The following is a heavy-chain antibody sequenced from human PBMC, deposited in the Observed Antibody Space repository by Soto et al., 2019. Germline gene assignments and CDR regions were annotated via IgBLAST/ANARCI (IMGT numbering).Heavy chain of an antibody. CDR2: ISYTGAT. CDR3: ARGGPVSVSPAWQLLGYFDY. CDR1: GGSISRGAYF. Sequence: QVHLQESGPGQVRPSQTLSLSCSVSGGSISRGAYFWTWIRHFPGKGLEWIAYISYTGATYYNPSLHSRVNLLADTSKNQFSLQLNSVTSADTAVDYCARGGPVSVSPAWQLLGYFDYWGQGTLVTVSS. D-gene: IGHD2-15*01. J-gene: IGHJ4*02. V-gene: IGHV4-31*03.